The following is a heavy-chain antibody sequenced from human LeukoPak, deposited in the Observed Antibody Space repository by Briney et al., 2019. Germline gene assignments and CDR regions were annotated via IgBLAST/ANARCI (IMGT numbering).Heavy chain of an antibody. V-gene: IGHV3-21*01. CDR3: ASSRSSIAAAGPDAFDI. D-gene: IGHD6-13*01. Sequence: GGSLRLSCVASGFTFSSYSMNWVRQAPGKGLEWVSSIGSSSSYIYYADSVKGRFTISRDNAKNSLYLQMNSLRAEDTAVYYCASSRSSIAAAGPDAFDIWGQGTMVTVSS. CDR1: GFTFSSYS. CDR2: IGSSSSYI. J-gene: IGHJ3*02.